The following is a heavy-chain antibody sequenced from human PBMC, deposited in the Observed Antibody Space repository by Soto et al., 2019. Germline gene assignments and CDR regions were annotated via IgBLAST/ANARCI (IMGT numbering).Heavy chain of an antibody. Sequence: SETLSLTCTVSGGSISSSSYYWGWIRQPPGKGLEWIGSIYYSGNTYYNPSLKSRVTISVDTSKNQFSLKLSSVTAADTAVYYCARQGYCGGGSCYLKDWFDPWGQGTLVTVSS. J-gene: IGHJ5*02. D-gene: IGHD2-15*01. V-gene: IGHV4-39*01. CDR2: IYYSGNT. CDR1: GGSISSSSYY. CDR3: ARQGYCGGGSCYLKDWFDP.